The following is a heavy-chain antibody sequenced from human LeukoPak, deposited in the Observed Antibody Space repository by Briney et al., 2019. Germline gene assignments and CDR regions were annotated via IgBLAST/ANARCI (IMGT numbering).Heavy chain of an antibody. V-gene: IGHV1-18*04. CDR1: GYTFTSYG. CDR2: ISAYNGNT. CDR3: ARSGAGPYSSSWYTALDY. Sequence: EASVKVSCKASGYTFTSYGISWVRQAPGQGLEWMGWISAYNGNTNYAQKLQGRVTMTTDTSTSTAYMELRSLRSDDTAVYYCARSGAGPYSSSWYTALDYWGQGTLVTVSS. J-gene: IGHJ4*02. D-gene: IGHD6-13*01.